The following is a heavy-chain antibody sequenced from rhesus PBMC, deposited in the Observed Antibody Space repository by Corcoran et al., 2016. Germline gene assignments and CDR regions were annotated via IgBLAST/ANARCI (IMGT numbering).Heavy chain of an antibody. CDR3: ARDGAWTPRDY. CDR1: GYSISSGYG. J-gene: IGHJ4*01. D-gene: IGHD1-44*02. CDR2: ISYRGST. Sequence: QLQLQESGPGLVKPSETLSLTCAVSGYSISSGYGWSWIRHPPGKGLEWIGYISYRGSTSYNPSLKIRVTISRDTSKNQFSLKLSSVTAADTAVYYCARDGAWTPRDYWGQGVLVTVSS. V-gene: IGHV4-122*02.